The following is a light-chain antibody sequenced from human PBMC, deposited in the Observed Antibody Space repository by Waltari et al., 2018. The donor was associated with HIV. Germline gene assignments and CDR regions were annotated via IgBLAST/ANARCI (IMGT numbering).Light chain of an antibody. Sequence: SSELTQDPAVSVALGQTVRITCQGDRIRTYYESWYKHKPGQAPVLVIYGKNVRPSGIPDRFSGSNSGNTASLTITGAQAEDEGDYYCNSRDSSGDHLKFGGGTKLTVL. J-gene: IGLJ2*01. V-gene: IGLV3-19*01. CDR1: RIRTYY. CDR3: NSRDSSGDHLK. CDR2: GKN.